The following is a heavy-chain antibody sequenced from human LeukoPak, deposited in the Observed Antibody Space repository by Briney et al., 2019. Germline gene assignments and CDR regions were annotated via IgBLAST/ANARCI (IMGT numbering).Heavy chain of an antibody. Sequence: ASVKVSCKASGYTFTSYAMHWVRQAPGQRLEWMGWINAGNGNTKYSQKFQGRVTITRDTSASTAYMELSSLRSDDTAVYYCARSTTRIVAAATGYWGQGTLVTVSS. V-gene: IGHV1-3*01. J-gene: IGHJ4*02. CDR3: ARSTTRIVAAATGY. CDR1: GYTFTSYA. CDR2: INAGNGNT. D-gene: IGHD6-13*01.